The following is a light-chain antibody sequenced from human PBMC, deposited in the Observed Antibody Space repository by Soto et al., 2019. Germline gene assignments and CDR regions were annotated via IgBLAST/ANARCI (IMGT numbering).Light chain of an antibody. Sequence: DIQMTQSPSTVSAYVGDSVTITCRASQSITTWLAWYQQRPGKAPKLLIYDVSSLQSGVPSRFSASGSVRDFTLTISSLQPEDSATYYCQQYKSYWTFGQGTKVDIK. V-gene: IGKV1-5*01. J-gene: IGKJ1*01. CDR2: DVS. CDR3: QQYKSYWT. CDR1: QSITTW.